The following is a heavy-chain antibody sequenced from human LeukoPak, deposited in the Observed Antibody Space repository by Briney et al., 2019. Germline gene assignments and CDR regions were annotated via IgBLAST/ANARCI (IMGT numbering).Heavy chain of an antibody. V-gene: IGHV4-59*01. D-gene: IGHD2-15*01. J-gene: IGHJ5*02. Sequence: SETLSLTCTVSGGSISSYYWSWIRQPPGKGLEWIGYIYYSGSTNYNPSLKSRVTISVDTSKNQFSLKLSSVTAADTAVYYCARRGSGVAPNWFDPWGQGTLVTVSS. CDR1: GGSISSYY. CDR3: ARRGSGVAPNWFDP. CDR2: IYYSGST.